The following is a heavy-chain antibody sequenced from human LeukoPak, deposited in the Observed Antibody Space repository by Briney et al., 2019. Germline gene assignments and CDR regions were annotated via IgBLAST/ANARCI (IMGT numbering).Heavy chain of an antibody. J-gene: IGHJ5*02. Sequence: PGGSLRLSCAASGFTFSSYWMHWVRQAPGKGLVWVSRINSDGTSTTYADSVKGRFTISGDNAKNTLYLQMNSLSAEDTAVYYCAMLSETYPGSWGQGTLVTVSS. CDR2: INSDGTST. CDR3: AMLSETYPGS. V-gene: IGHV3-74*01. D-gene: IGHD3-3*01. CDR1: GFTFSSYW.